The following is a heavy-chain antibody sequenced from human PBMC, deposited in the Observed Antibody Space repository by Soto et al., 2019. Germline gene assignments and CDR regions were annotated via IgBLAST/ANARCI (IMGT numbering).Heavy chain of an antibody. V-gene: IGHV1-18*01. Sequence: GASVKVSCKASGYTFTSYGISWVRQAPGQGLEWMGWISAYNGNTNYAQKLQGRVTMTTDTSTSTAYMELRSLRSDDTAVYYCASGYCSGGSCYSGGYYYYMDVWGKGTTVTVSS. D-gene: IGHD2-15*01. CDR3: ASGYCSGGSCYSGGYYYYMDV. CDR1: GYTFTSYG. J-gene: IGHJ6*03. CDR2: ISAYNGNT.